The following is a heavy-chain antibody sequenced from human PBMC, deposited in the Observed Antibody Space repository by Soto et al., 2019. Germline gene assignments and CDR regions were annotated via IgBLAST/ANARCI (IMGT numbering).Heavy chain of an antibody. V-gene: IGHV3-23*01. CDR2: ISANGQGI. CDR1: GFTFNNYA. J-gene: IGHJ4*02. CDR3: AKDRNYPWDQFHN. Sequence: VGSLRLSCAASGFTFNNYAMSWVRQAPGKGLEWVSAISANGQGIYYADSVKGRFIISRDSSKNTVFLHMDSLTAEDTAVYYCAKDRNYPWDQFHNWAQGTLVTVSS. D-gene: IGHD1-26*01.